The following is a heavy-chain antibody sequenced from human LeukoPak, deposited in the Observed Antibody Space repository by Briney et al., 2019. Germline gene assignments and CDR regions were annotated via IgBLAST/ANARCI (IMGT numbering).Heavy chain of an antibody. CDR2: VVGDGTTT. CDR3: AKARLSTGWAYNDY. Sequence: GGSLRLSCTASGFTFVNFAMSWVRLAPGKGLEWVSAVVGDGTTTFYADSVKGRFTISRDNSKNTVYLQINSLRDEDTAVYYCAKARLSTGWAYNDYWGQGTLVTVSS. V-gene: IGHV3-23*01. J-gene: IGHJ4*02. CDR1: GFTFVNFA. D-gene: IGHD2-8*02.